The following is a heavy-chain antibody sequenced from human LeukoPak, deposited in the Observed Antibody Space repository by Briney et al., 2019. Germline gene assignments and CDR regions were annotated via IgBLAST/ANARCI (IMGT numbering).Heavy chain of an antibody. CDR1: GFAFSSCA. V-gene: IGHV3-23*01. CDR2: ISGSGGSP. D-gene: IGHD5-18*01. J-gene: IGHJ6*03. CDR3: AKSPPTSRYSYGYISYYYMDV. Sequence: GGSLRLSCAASGFAFSSCAMTWVRQAPGKGLEWVSAISGSGGSPDYADSVGGRFTISRDNSKNTVYLQMNSLRAEDTATYYCAKSPPTSRYSYGYISYYYMDVWGRGTTVTASS.